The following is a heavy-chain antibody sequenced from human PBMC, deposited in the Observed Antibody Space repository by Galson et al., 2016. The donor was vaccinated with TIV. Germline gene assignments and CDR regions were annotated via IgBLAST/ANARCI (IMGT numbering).Heavy chain of an antibody. CDR2: IYNSGST. Sequence: TLSLTCNVSGGSISSSASYWSWIRQHPGKGLEWIGNIYNSGSTDYNPSLKSRLSISVDTSKNQFSMRLSSVTAADTAVYYCARWADSGSYYEYFQHWGQGTLVTVSA. CDR1: GGSISSSASY. D-gene: IGHD1-26*01. J-gene: IGHJ1*01. V-gene: IGHV4-31*03. CDR3: ARWADSGSYYEYFQH.